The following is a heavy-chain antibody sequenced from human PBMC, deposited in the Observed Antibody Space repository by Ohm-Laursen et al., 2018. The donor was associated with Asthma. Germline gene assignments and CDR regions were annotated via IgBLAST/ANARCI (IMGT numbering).Heavy chain of an antibody. CDR3: GKGQWEYDY. J-gene: IGHJ4*02. D-gene: IGHD1-26*01. V-gene: IGHV3-23*01. CDR2: IGHDGHDA. CDR1: GFTFNFFA. Sequence: GSLRLSCTATGFTFNFFAMSWVRQAPGKGLEWVSGIGHDGHDAYYADSVKGRFSISRDNSKNTVYLQINSLRAEDTAVYYCGKGQWEYDYWGQGTLVTVSS.